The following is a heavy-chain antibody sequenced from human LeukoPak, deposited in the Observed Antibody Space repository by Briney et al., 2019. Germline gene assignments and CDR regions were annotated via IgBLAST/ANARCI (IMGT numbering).Heavy chain of an antibody. CDR2: IYYSGST. V-gene: IGHV4-31*03. CDR3: ARAVDIVATTQVAFDI. D-gene: IGHD5-12*01. J-gene: IGHJ3*02. CDR1: GGSISSGGYY. Sequence: SETLSLTCTVSGGSISSGGYYWSWIRQHPGKGLEWIGYIYYSGSTYYNPSLKSRVTISVDTSKNQFSLKLSSVTAADTAVYYCARAVDIVATTQVAFDIWGQGTMVTVSS.